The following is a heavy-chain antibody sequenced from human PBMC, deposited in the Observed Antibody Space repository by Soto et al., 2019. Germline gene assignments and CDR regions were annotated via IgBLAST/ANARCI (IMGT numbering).Heavy chain of an antibody. CDR1: GGSISSYY. CDR3: ASNDYGGNSRFDY. D-gene: IGHD4-17*01. V-gene: IGHV4-59*01. Sequence: QVQLQESGPGLVKPSETLSLTCTVSGGSISSYYWSWIRQPPGKGLEWIGYVYYSGSTNYNPSLKSRVTISVDTSKNQFSLKLSSVTAADTAVYYCASNDYGGNSRFDYWGQGTLVTVSS. J-gene: IGHJ4*02. CDR2: VYYSGST.